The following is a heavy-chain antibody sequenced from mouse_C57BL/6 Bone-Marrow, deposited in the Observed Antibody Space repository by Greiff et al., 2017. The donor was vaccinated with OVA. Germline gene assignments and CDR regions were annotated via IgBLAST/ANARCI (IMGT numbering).Heavy chain of an antibody. J-gene: IGHJ3*01. CDR2: IYPRSGNT. CDR3: AAYYSNYGCAY. Sequence: QLQQSGAELARPGASVKLSCKASGYTFTSYGISWVKQRTGQGLEWIGEIYPRSGNTYYNEKFKGKATLTADKSSSTAYMELRSLTSEDSAVYFCAAYYSNYGCAYWGQGTLVTVSA. V-gene: IGHV1-81*01. CDR1: GYTFTSYG. D-gene: IGHD2-5*01.